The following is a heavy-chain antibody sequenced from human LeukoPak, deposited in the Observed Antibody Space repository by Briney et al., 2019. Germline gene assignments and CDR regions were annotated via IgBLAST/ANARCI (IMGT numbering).Heavy chain of an antibody. CDR1: GFTFSSYA. CDR2: ISYDGSNK. D-gene: IGHD6-13*01. J-gene: IGHJ6*02. CDR3: ARERIAAAAPYYYYGMDV. Sequence: EGSLRLSCAASGFTFSSYAMHWVRQAPGKGLEWVAVISYDGSNKYYADSVKGRFTISRDNSKNTLYLQMNSLRAEDTAVYYCARERIAAAAPYYYYGMDVWGQGTTVTVSS. V-gene: IGHV3-30-3*01.